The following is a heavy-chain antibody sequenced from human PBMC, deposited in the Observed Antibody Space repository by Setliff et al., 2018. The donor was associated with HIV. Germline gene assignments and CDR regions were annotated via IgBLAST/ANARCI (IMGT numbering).Heavy chain of an antibody. CDR3: ARRARDSSGYYYSYRHYYYYMDV. J-gene: IGHJ6*03. D-gene: IGHD3-22*01. CDR2: INHSGST. Sequence: PSETLSLTCVVYGGSLSGYYWNWIRQPPGKGLEWIGEINHSGSTNYNPSLRSRVTISVDTSKSQFSLNLSSVTAADTAVYYCARRARDSSGYYYSYRHYYYYMDVWGKGTTVTVSS. CDR1: GGSLSGYY. V-gene: IGHV4-34*01.